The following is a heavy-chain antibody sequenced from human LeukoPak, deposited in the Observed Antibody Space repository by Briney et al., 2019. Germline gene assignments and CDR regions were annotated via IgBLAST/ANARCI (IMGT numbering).Heavy chain of an antibody. Sequence: PGRSLRLSCAASGFTFSAYGMHWVRQAPGEGLEWVAFIQYDGHETYYADSVKGRFIISKDNSRNTLYLQMNTLRPEDTAFYYCARYNYADLWGQGTLVAVSS. CDR1: GFTFSAYG. CDR3: ARYNYADL. CDR2: IQYDGHET. D-gene: IGHD3-16*01. V-gene: IGHV3-30*03. J-gene: IGHJ4*02.